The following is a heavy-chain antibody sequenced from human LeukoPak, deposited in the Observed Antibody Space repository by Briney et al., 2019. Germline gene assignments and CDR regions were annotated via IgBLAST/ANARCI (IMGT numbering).Heavy chain of an antibody. CDR3: ARPPIRGSGSL. CDR2: TNPGDSEI. J-gene: IGHJ4*02. Sequence: GESLKISCKGSGYSFTNSWIGWVRQMPGKGLELMGITNPGDSEIRYSPSFQGQVTISADKSISTAYLQWSSLKASDTAMYYCARPPIRGSGSLWGQGTLVTVSS. V-gene: IGHV5-51*01. D-gene: IGHD3-10*01. CDR1: GYSFTNSW.